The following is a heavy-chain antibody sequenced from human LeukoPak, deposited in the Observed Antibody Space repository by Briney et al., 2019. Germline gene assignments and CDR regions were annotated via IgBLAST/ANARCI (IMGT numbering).Heavy chain of an antibody. CDR1: GYTFTDYY. V-gene: IGHV1-69*04. CDR2: IIPILGIA. J-gene: IGHJ4*02. CDR3: ARDTYYYDSSGYLY. Sequence: SVKVSCKASGYTFTDYYMNWVRQAPGQGLEWMGRIIPILGIANYAQKFQGRVTITADKSTSTAYMELSSLRSEDTAVYYCARDTYYYDSSGYLYWGQGTLVTVSS. D-gene: IGHD3-22*01.